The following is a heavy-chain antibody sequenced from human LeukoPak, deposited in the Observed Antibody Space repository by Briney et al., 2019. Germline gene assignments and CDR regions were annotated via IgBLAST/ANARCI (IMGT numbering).Heavy chain of an antibody. V-gene: IGHV1-18*01. CDR3: ARDRSSYSSSYLVDY. CDR2: ISAYNGNT. J-gene: IGHJ4*02. D-gene: IGHD6-6*01. CDR1: GYTFTSYA. Sequence: GASVKVSCKASGYTFTSYAMNWVRQAPGQGLEWMGWISAYNGNTNYAQKLQGRVTMTTDTSTSTAYMELRSLRSDDTAVYYCARDRSSYSSSYLVDYWGQGTLVTVSS.